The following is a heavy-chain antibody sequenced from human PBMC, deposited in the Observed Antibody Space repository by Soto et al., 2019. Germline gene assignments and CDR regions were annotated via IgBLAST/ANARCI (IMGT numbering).Heavy chain of an antibody. CDR3: ARDLRHNWNDGGGHYYYGMDV. Sequence: SETLSLTCTPSAGSIRSGVYYRRWLRHPPAKGLEWIGYIYYSGSTYYNPSLKSRVTISVDTSKNQFSLKLSSVTAADTAVYYCARDLRHNWNDGGGHYYYGMDVWGQGTTVTVFS. J-gene: IGHJ6*02. CDR1: AGSIRSGVYY. D-gene: IGHD1-20*01. V-gene: IGHV4-30-4*01. CDR2: IYYSGST.